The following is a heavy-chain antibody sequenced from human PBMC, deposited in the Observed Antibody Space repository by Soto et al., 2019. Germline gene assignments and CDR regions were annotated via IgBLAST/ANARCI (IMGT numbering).Heavy chain of an antibody. CDR1: GFSLSTSVVG. D-gene: IGHD3-22*01. CDR2: IYWDDDK. J-gene: IGHJ4*02. V-gene: IGHV2-5*02. CDR3: AHRYYFDSSY. Sequence: QITLKESGPTLVKPTQTLTLTCTFSGFSLSTSVVGVGWIRQPPGKALEWLALIYWDDDKRYSPSLKSRLTITKDTSKNQVVRTMTNMDPVDTATYYCAHRYYFDSSYWGQGTLVTVSS.